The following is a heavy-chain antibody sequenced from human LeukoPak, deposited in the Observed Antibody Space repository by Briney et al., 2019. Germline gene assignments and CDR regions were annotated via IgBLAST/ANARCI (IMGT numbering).Heavy chain of an antibody. J-gene: IGHJ4*02. D-gene: IGHD6-13*01. CDR1: GFTFSNYW. CDR2: IKEDGSEK. Sequence: GGSLRLSCVASGFTFSNYWMTWVRQAPGKGLEWVANIKEDGSEKHYVDSVKGRFTISRDNAKNSLYLQMNSLRAEDTAVYYCARRYYSSSYEILDYWGQGTLVTVSS. CDR3: ARRYYSSSYEILDY. V-gene: IGHV3-7*01.